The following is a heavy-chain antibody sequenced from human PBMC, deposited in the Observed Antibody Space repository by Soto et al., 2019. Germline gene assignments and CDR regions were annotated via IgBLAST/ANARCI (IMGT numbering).Heavy chain of an antibody. D-gene: IGHD3-16*01. CDR2: IGTAGGT. CDR3: GRGAAGFDY. Sequence: GGSLRLSCAASGFTFSNYDFHWVREVPGKGLEWVSGIGTAGGTFYAGSVKGRFTMSRENAKNSVYLQMNTLRAGDTAVYYCGRGAAGFDYWGQGTLVTVSS. J-gene: IGHJ4*02. CDR1: GFTFSNYD. V-gene: IGHV3-13*04.